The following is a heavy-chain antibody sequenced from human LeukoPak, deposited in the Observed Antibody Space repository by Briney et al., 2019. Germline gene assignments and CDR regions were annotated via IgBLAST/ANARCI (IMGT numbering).Heavy chain of an antibody. D-gene: IGHD5-24*01. CDR3: ASYREAYDLYPHGLDV. V-gene: IGHV4-61*02. CDR1: GASVSTTAYF. J-gene: IGHJ3*01. CDR2: IYASGNT. Sequence: PSQTLSLTCSVSGASVSTTAYFWNWIRQPAGEGLEWIGRIYASGNTHYNPSLKSRVTTSLDTSKNQFSLTMNSVTAADSAVYFCASYREAYDLYPHGLDVWGRGTVVTVSS.